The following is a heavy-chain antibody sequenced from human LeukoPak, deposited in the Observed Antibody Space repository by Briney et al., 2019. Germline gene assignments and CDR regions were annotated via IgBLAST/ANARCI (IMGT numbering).Heavy chain of an antibody. D-gene: IGHD3-10*01. Sequence: PGGSLRLSCAASGFTFSSYEMNWVRQAPGKGLEWISYISSSGSTIYSADSVKGRFTMSRDNAKNSLYLQMNSLRAEDTAVYYCARDVGFGGYSRGMFDYWGQGTLVTVSS. V-gene: IGHV3-48*03. CDR1: GFTFSSYE. J-gene: IGHJ4*02. CDR3: ARDVGFGGYSRGMFDY. CDR2: ISSSGSTI.